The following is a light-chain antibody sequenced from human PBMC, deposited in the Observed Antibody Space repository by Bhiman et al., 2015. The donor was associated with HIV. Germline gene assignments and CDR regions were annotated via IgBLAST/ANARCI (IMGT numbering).Light chain of an antibody. CDR2: DVS. J-gene: IGLJ1*01. V-gene: IGLV2-14*03. CDR1: GSDVGGYNH. Sequence: QSALTQPPSATGSPGQSITISCTGSGSDVGGYNHVSWYQQHPGKAPKLMIYDVSNRPSGVSNRFSGSKSGNTASLTISGLQAEDEADYYCSSLTSSLSYVFGIGTNVTVL. CDR3: SSLTSSLSYV.